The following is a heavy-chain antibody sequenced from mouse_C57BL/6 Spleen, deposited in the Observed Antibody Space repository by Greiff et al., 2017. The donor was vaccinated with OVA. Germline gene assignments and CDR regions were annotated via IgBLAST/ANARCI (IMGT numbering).Heavy chain of an antibody. V-gene: IGHV1-26*01. Sequence: EVKLQQSGPELVKPGASVKISCKASGYTFTDYYMNWVKQSPGKSLEWIGDINPNNGGTSYNQKFKGKATLTVDKSSSTAYMELRSLTSEDSAVYYCARGLYYGSSYDYWGQGTTLTVSS. CDR1: GYTFTDYY. CDR3: ARGLYYGSSYDY. J-gene: IGHJ2*01. D-gene: IGHD1-1*01. CDR2: INPNNGGT.